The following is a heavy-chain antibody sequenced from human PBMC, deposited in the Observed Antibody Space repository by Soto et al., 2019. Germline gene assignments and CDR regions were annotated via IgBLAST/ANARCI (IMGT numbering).Heavy chain of an antibody. J-gene: IGHJ4*02. V-gene: IGHV1-18*01. CDR1: GYTFTSYG. CDR2: ITTDKGKT. Sequence: QVQLVQSGPEVKKPGASVKVSCKPSGYTFTSYGITWVRQAPGQGLEWMGWITTDKGKTTYAQKFQGRVTITTDTSTSTSYMELRSLRSDDTAVYYCATRSPAFAYWGQGTLVTVSS. CDR3: ATRSPAFAY.